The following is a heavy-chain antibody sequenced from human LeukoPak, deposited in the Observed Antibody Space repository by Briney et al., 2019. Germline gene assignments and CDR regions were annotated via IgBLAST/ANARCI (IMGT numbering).Heavy chain of an antibody. V-gene: IGHV4-30-2*01. CDR1: GGSISSGGYS. CDR2: IYHSGST. Sequence: SQTLSLTCAVSGGSISSGGYSWSWIRQPPGKGLGWIGYIYHSGSTYYNPSLKSRVTISVDRSKNQFFLKLSSVTAADTAVYYCARSRTGYYVDFDYWGQGTLVTVSS. CDR3: ARSRTGYYVDFDY. J-gene: IGHJ4*02. D-gene: IGHD3/OR15-3a*01.